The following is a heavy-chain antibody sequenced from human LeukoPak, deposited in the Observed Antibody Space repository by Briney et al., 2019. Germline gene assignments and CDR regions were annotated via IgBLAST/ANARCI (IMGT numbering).Heavy chain of an antibody. CDR3: ARYGSGSTWFDP. CDR1: GGSISSGGYY. J-gene: IGHJ5*02. V-gene: IGHV4-31*03. CDR2: INYSGST. D-gene: IGHD3-10*01. Sequence: PSETLSLTCTVSGGSISSGGYYWCWIRQHPGKGLEWIGYINYSGSTYYNPSLKSRVTISVDTSKNHFSLKLSSVTAADTAVYYCARYGSGSTWFDPWGQGTLVTVSS.